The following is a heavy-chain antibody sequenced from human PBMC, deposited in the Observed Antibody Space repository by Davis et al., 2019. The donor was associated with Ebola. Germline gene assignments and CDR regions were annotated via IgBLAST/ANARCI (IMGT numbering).Heavy chain of an antibody. J-gene: IGHJ4*02. CDR3: ARSSSSGPQYFDY. D-gene: IGHD3-22*01. V-gene: IGHV4-30-2*01. CDR1: GGSISSGGYS. Sequence: PSETLSLTCAVSGGSISSGGYSWSWIRQPPGKGLEWIGYIYHSGSTYYNPSLKSRVTISVDRSKNQFSLKLSSVTAADTAVYYCARSSSSGPQYFDYWGQGTLVTVSS. CDR2: IYHSGST.